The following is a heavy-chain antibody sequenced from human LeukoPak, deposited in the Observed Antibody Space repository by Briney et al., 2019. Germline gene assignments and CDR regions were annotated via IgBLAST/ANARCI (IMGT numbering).Heavy chain of an antibody. CDR3: ARDWYNNSDAFDI. D-gene: IGHD4-11*01. V-gene: IGHV3-21*01. Sequence: GGTLRLSCAASGFTFSSYGMSWVRQAPGKGLEWVSPISSSSSYIYYADSVKGRFTFSRDNAKNSLYLQIHSLRAEDTAVYYCARDWYNNSDAFDIWGQGTMVTVSS. CDR2: ISSSSSYI. CDR1: GFTFSSYG. J-gene: IGHJ3*02.